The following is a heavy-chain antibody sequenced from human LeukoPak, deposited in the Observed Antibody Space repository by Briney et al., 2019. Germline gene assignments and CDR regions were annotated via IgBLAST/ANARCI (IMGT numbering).Heavy chain of an antibody. D-gene: IGHD3-10*01. CDR1: GGSFSGYY. CDR2: INHSGST. Sequence: PSETLSLTCAVYGGSFSGYYWSWIRQPPGKGLEWIGEINHSGSTNYNPSLKSRVTISVDTSKNQFSLNLTSVTAADTAVYYCAREGPYGSGSYYPPVRSQFFDYWGQGTLVTVSS. J-gene: IGHJ4*02. CDR3: AREGPYGSGSYYPPVRSQFFDY. V-gene: IGHV4-34*01.